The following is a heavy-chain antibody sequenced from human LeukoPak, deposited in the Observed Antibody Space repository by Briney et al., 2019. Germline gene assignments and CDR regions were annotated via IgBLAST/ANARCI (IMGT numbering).Heavy chain of an antibody. CDR2: IYYSGST. Sequence: SETLSLTCTVSGGSISSGGYYWSWIRQHPGKGLEWIGYIYYSGSTYYNPSLKSRVTISVDTSKNQFSLKLSSVTAADTAVYYCARQSPPLLWFGDDYGMDVWGQGTTVTVSS. V-gene: IGHV4-31*03. CDR1: GGSISSGGYY. D-gene: IGHD3-10*01. CDR3: ARQSPPLLWFGDDYGMDV. J-gene: IGHJ6*02.